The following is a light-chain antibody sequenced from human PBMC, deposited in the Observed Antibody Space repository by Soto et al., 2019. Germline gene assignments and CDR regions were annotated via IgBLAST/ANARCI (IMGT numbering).Light chain of an antibody. CDR3: QHYSNWPPT. CDR1: ESVHRN. CDR2: YAS. J-gene: IGKJ3*01. Sequence: EMVMTQSPATLSVSPGERVTLSCRASESVHRNLAWYQQKPGQGPSLLIYYASTRATGVPDRFTGRGSGTEFTPTISSLQSEDFGVYHCQHYSNWPPTFGPGTKVEIK. V-gene: IGKV3-15*01.